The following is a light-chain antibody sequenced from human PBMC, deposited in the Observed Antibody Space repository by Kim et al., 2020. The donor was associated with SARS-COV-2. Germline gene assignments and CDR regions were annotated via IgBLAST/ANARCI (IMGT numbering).Light chain of an antibody. J-gene: IGKJ2*01. V-gene: IGKV2-30*01. Sequence: ASIACSASQSLVDRDGNTYLNGFQQRPGQCPRSLIYKVSSRDSGVPDRFSGSGSGTDFTLKISRVEAEDVGVYYCMQGTHWPPLYTFGQGTKLEI. CDR2: KVS. CDR1: QSLVDRDGNTY. CDR3: MQGTHWPPLYT.